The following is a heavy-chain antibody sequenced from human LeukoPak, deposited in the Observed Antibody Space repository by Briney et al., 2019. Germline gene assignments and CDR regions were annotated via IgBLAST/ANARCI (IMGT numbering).Heavy chain of an antibody. CDR2: ISWNSGSI. V-gene: IGHV3-9*01. CDR1: GFTFDNYA. J-gene: IGHJ4*02. D-gene: IGHD3-16*01. Sequence: GRSLRLSCAASGFTFDNYAMHWVRQTPGKGLEWVSGISWNSGSIGYADSVKGRFTISRDNTKNSLYLQMNSLRAEDTALYYCAKDRTYDYVWGSYDYWGQGTLVTVSS. CDR3: AKDRTYDYVWGSYDY.